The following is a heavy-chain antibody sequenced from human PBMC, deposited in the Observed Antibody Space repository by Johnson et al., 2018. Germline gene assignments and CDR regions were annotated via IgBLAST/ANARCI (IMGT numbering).Heavy chain of an antibody. Sequence: VQLVQSGGGLVQPGGSXRLSCAASGFTFSSCAMSWVRQAPGKGLEWVSTISGSGAGTYYADSVKGRFTISRDNAKNSLYLQMNSLRAEDTAVYYCARDRRAGMDVWGQGTTVTVSS. CDR1: GFTFSSCA. V-gene: IGHV3-23*04. J-gene: IGHJ6*02. CDR2: ISGSGAGT. CDR3: ARDRRAGMDV.